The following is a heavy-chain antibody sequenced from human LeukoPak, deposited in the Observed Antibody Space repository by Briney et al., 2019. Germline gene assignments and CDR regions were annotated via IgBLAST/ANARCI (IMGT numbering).Heavy chain of an antibody. V-gene: IGHV4-38-2*02. CDR1: GYSISSGYY. Sequence: SETLSLTCAVSGYSISSGYYWGWIRQPTGKGLEWIGSIYHSGSTYYNPSLKSRVTISVDTSKNQFSLKLSSVTAADTAVYYCARDHGYCSGGSCYYNWFDPWGQGTLVTVSS. CDR3: ARDHGYCSGGSCYYNWFDP. J-gene: IGHJ5*02. D-gene: IGHD2-15*01. CDR2: IYHSGST.